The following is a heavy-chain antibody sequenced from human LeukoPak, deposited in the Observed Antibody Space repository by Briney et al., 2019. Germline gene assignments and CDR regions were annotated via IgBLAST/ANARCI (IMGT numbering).Heavy chain of an antibody. Sequence: GGSLRLSCAASGNYWRHWVRQAPGKGMVWVSHINSDGSWTSYADSVKGRFTISKDNAKNTVYLQMNNLRAEDTAVYYCVSFYEAYWGRGTLVTVSS. J-gene: IGHJ4*02. V-gene: IGHV3-74*01. CDR2: INSDGSWT. CDR1: GNYW. CDR3: VSFYEAY. D-gene: IGHD2/OR15-2a*01.